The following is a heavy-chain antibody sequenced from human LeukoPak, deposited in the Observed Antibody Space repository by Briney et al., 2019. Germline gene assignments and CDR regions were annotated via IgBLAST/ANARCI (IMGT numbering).Heavy chain of an antibody. CDR2: ICQDGTKK. Sequence: PGGSLRLSCAASGFMFSRIGMHWVRQAPGKGLEWVAVICQDGTKKYYGDSVKGRITISRDTSKNTLYLQVNSLRVEDTAVYYCASHDYGDYSSFDYCGQGTLVTVSS. V-gene: IGHV3-33*01. J-gene: IGHJ4*02. CDR3: ASHDYGDYSSFDY. D-gene: IGHD4-17*01. CDR1: GFMFSRIG.